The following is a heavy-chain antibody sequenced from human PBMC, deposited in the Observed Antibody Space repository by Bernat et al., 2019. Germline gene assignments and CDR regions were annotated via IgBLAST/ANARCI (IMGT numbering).Heavy chain of an antibody. CDR1: GGSISSYY. CDR2: IYYSWST. D-gene: IGHD6-19*01. Sequence: QVQLQESGPGLVKPSETLSLTCTVSGGSISSYYWSWIRQPPGKGLAWIGYIYYSWSTNYNPSLKSRVTISVDTSKNQFSLKLCSVTAADTAVYYCAGTIAVAADYYYGMDVWGQGTTVTVSS. V-gene: IGHV4-59*01. CDR3: AGTIAVAADYYYGMDV. J-gene: IGHJ6*02.